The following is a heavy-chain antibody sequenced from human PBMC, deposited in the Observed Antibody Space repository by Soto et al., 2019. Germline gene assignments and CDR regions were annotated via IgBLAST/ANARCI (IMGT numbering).Heavy chain of an antibody. J-gene: IGHJ4*02. Sequence: EVQLVESGGGLVQPGGSLRLSCAASGFTVSSNYMSWVRQAPGKGLEWVSFIYSGGSTYYADSVKGRFTISRDNSKNTLYLQMNSLRAEDTAVYYCAREDMVRGDNAYWGQGTLVTVSS. CDR1: GFTVSSNY. CDR3: AREDMVRGDNAY. CDR2: IYSGGST. D-gene: IGHD3-10*01. V-gene: IGHV3-66*01.